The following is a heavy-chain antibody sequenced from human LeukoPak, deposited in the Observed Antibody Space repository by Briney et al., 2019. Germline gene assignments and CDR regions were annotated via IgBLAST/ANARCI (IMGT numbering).Heavy chain of an antibody. V-gene: IGHV1-69*04. CDR3: ASPGPYYYDSSGYSDAFDI. D-gene: IGHD3-22*01. Sequence: SVKVSCKASGGTFSSYAISWVRQAPGQGLEWMGRILPILGIANYAQKFQGRVTITADKSTSTAYMELSSLRSEDTAVYYCASPGPYYYDSSGYSDAFDIWGQGTMVTVSS. J-gene: IGHJ3*02. CDR2: ILPILGIA. CDR1: GGTFSSYA.